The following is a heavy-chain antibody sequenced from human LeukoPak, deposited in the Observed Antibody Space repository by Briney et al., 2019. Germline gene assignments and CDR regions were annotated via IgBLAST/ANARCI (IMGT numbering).Heavy chain of an antibody. D-gene: IGHD6-13*01. CDR3: ARVSSSWFYYYYYYMDV. J-gene: IGHJ6*03. CDR1: GYTFTSYD. CDR2: MNPNSGNT. V-gene: IGHV1-8*03. Sequence: ASVKVSCKASGYTFTSYDINWVRQATGQGLEWMGWMNPNSGNTGYAQKFQGRVTITRNTSISTAYMELSSLRSEDTAVYYCARVSSSWFYYYYYYMDVWGKGTTVTVSS.